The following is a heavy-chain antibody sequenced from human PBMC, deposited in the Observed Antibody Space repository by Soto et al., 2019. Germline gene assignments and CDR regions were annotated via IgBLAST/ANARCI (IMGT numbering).Heavy chain of an antibody. CDR2: SRSKAQGYSI. V-gene: IGHV3-72*01. Sequence: EVQLVESGGDLVQPGGSLRLSCAASGFTFSDHYIDWVRQAPGKVLEWVGRSRSKAQGYSISYAASVKGRFTISRDDSKKSLYLQMNSLISEDTAVYDCTRPPIPAAPGDDSWGQGTLVTVSS. D-gene: IGHD6-13*01. CDR1: GFTFSDHY. J-gene: IGHJ4*02. CDR3: TRPPIPAAPGDDS.